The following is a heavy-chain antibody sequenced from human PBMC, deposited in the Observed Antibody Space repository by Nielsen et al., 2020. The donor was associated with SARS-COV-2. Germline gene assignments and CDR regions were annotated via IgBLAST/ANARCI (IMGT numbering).Heavy chain of an antibody. J-gene: IGHJ4*02. CDR2: IIPIFGTA. V-gene: IGHV1-69*01. D-gene: IGHD5-12*01. CDR3: AGHMVATDIDY. Sequence: WVRQAPGQGLEWMGGIIPIFGTANYAQKSQGRVTITADESTSTAYMELSSLRSEDTAVYYCAGHMVATDIDYWGQGTLVTVSS.